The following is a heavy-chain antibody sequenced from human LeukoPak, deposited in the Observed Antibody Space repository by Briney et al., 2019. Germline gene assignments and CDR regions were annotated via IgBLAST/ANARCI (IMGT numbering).Heavy chain of an antibody. J-gene: IGHJ4*02. V-gene: IGHV4-59*08. D-gene: IGHD2-2*01. Sequence: PSETLSLTCTVSGDAISTYYWTWIRQPPGKGLEWIGYVHSSGHSKYNPSLESRVTMSLETSKRQFTLNLKSVTAADTAVYYCARVASSILGYASFDYWGQGTLVTVSS. CDR1: GDAISTYY. CDR2: VHSSGHS. CDR3: ARVASSILGYASFDY.